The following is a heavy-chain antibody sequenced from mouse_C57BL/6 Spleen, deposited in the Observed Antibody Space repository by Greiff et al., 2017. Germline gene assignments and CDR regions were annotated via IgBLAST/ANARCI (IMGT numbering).Heavy chain of an antibody. D-gene: IGHD2-3*01. V-gene: IGHV3-6*01. Sequence: VQLKQSGPGLVKPSQSLSLTCSVTGYSITSGYYWNWIRQFPGNKLEWMGYISYDGSNNYNPSFKNRISITRDTSKNQFFLKLNSVTTEDTATYYCARGVYDGLYWGQGTTLTVSS. CDR3: ARGVYDGLY. J-gene: IGHJ2*01. CDR2: ISYDGSN. CDR1: GYSITSGYY.